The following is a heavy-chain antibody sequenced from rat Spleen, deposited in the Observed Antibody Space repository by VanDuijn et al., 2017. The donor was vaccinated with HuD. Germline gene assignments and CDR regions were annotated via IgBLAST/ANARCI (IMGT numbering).Heavy chain of an antibody. D-gene: IGHD4-3*01. J-gene: IGHJ2*01. V-gene: IGHV4-2*01. Sequence: EVKLVESGGGLVQPGRSLKLSCAAPGFNFNDFWMGWVRQAPGKGLEWIGEINKDSSTMKYTPSLKDKFTISRDNAQNTLFLQMSKLGSEDTAIYYCVREAFGVDYWGQGVMVTVSS. CDR3: VREAFGVDY. CDR1: GFNFNDFW. CDR2: INKDSSTM.